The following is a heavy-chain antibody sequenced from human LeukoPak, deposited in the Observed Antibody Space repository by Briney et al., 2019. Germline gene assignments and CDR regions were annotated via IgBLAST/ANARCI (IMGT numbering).Heavy chain of an antibody. J-gene: IGHJ4*02. V-gene: IGHV3-7*01. Sequence: PGGSLRLSCEASGFTFNGHWMHWVRQAPGKGLEWVANIKQDGSEKYYVDSVKGRFTISRDNAKNSLYLQMNSLRAEDTAVYYCAREVTDLSFDYWGQGTLVTVSS. D-gene: IGHD2-21*02. CDR3: AREVTDLSFDY. CDR2: IKQDGSEK. CDR1: GFTFNGHW.